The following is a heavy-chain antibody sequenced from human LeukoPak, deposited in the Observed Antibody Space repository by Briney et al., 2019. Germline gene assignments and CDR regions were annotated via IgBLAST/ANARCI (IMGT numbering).Heavy chain of an antibody. CDR3: ARTGAAAGTGNAFDI. Sequence: ASVKVSCKASGYTFTGYYMHWVRQAPGQGLEWMGWINPNSGGTNYAQKFQGRVTMTRDTSISTAYMELSRLRSDDTAVYYCARTGAAAGTGNAFDIWGQGTMVTVSS. J-gene: IGHJ3*02. V-gene: IGHV1-2*02. CDR2: INPNSGGT. D-gene: IGHD6-13*01. CDR1: GYTFTGYY.